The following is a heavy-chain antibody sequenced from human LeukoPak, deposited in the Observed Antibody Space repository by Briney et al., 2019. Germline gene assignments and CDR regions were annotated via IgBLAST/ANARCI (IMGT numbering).Heavy chain of an antibody. J-gene: IGHJ3*02. CDR1: GFTFSSYW. D-gene: IGHD6-13*01. CDR3: ARPDSGSTWNDAFDM. CDR2: INSDGSST. V-gene: IGHV3-74*01. Sequence: GGSLRLSCAASGFTFSSYWMHWVRQAPGKGLVWVSRINSDGSSTSYADSVKGRFTISRDNATNTLYLQMSNLRAEDTAVYYCARPDSGSTWNDAFDMWGQGTMVTVSS.